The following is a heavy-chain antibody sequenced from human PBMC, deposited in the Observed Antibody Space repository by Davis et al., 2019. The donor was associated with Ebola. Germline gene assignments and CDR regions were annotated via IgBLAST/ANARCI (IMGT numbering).Heavy chain of an antibody. CDR1: GYTFTSYA. Sequence: ASVKVSCKASGYTFTSYAMHWVRQAPGQRLEWMGWINAGNGNTKYSQKFQGRVTITRDTSASTAYMELSSLRSEDTAVYYCAREHDSWSGYAFDYWGQGSLVTVSA. CDR2: INAGNGNT. CDR3: AREHDSWSGYAFDY. D-gene: IGHD3-3*01. V-gene: IGHV1-3*01. J-gene: IGHJ4*02.